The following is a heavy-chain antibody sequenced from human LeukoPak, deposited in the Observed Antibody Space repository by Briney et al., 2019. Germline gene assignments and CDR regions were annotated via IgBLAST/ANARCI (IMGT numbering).Heavy chain of an antibody. CDR3: AKVAKGYYYYYYMDV. V-gene: IGHV3-7*03. J-gene: IGHJ6*03. Sequence: GRSLRLSCAASGFSFSRHWMSWVRQAPGKGLEWVANIKEDGGEKSYVDSVKGRFTISRDNAKNSLYLQMNSLRAEDMALYYCAKVAKGYYYYYYMDVWGKGTTVTVSS. CDR2: IKEDGGEK. CDR1: GFSFSRHW.